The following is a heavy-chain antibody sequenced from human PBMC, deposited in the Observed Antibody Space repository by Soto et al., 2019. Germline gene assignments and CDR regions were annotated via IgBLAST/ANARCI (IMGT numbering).Heavy chain of an antibody. V-gene: IGHV2-70*11. CDR2: IDWDDDK. CDR3: ARAAPYYDYVWGSYLGDYYGMDV. J-gene: IGHJ6*02. CDR1: GFSLSTSGMC. Sequence: SGPTLVNPTQTLTLTCTFSGFSLSTSGMCVSWIRQPPGKALEWLARIDWDDDKYYSTSLKTRLTISKDTSKNQVVLTMTNMDPVDTATYYCARAAPYYDYVWGSYLGDYYGMDVWGQGTTVTVSS. D-gene: IGHD3-16*02.